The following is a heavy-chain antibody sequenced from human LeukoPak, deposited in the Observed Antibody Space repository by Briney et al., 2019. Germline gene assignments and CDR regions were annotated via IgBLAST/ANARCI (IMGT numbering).Heavy chain of an antibody. V-gene: IGHV3-23*01. D-gene: IGHD3-22*01. CDR1: GFTFSSYA. J-gene: IGHJ4*02. CDR3: AKPLVSDYYDSSGYWGY. CDR2: ISGSGDST. Sequence: GGSLRLSCAASGFTFSSYAMSWVRQAPGKGLEWVSAISGSGDSTYYSDSVKGRFTISRDNSKNTLYVQMNSLRAEDTAVYYCAKPLVSDYYDSSGYWGYWGQGTLVTVSA.